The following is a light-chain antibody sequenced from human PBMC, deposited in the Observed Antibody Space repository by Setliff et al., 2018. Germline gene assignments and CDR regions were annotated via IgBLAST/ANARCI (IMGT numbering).Light chain of an antibody. CDR2: EAA. Sequence: DVQLTQSPSILSASVGDRVTITCRASQPIGSWLAWYQQKPGEAPKALIYEAATFISGVPSRFSGTRSGTEFTLTISSLQPDDFATYYCQQYDTFPLTFGGGTKVDIK. CDR1: QPIGSW. CDR3: QQYDTFPLT. V-gene: IGKV1-5*03. J-gene: IGKJ4*01.